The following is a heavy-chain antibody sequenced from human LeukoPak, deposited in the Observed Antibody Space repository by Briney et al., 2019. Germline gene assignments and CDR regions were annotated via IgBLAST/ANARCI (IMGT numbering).Heavy chain of an antibody. CDR2: ISSSSSYI. V-gene: IGHV3-21*01. D-gene: IGHD2-2*01. Sequence: PGGSLRLSCAASGFTFSSYSMNWVRQAPGKGLEWVSSISSSSSYIYYADSVKGRFTLSRDNAKNSLYLQMNSLRAEDTAVYDCARGLGYCSSTSCFNFDYWGQGTLVTVSS. J-gene: IGHJ4*02. CDR1: GFTFSSYS. CDR3: ARGLGYCSSTSCFNFDY.